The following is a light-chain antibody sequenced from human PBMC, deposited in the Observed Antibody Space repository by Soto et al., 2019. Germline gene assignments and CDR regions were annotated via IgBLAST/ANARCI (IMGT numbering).Light chain of an antibody. V-gene: IGLV1-40*01. CDR2: NNL. J-gene: IGLJ1*01. Sequence: QSVLTQPPSVSGAPGQRVTISCTGSSSNFGAGYEVHWYKQVPGAAPTLVIFNNLNRPSGVPERFSGSKSGTSASLVISGLQAEDEADYYCSSYTSSSTYVFGTGTKVTVL. CDR1: SSNFGAGYE. CDR3: SSYTSSSTYV.